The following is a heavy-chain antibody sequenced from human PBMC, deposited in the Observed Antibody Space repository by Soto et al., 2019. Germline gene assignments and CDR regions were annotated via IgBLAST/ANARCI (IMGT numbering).Heavy chain of an antibody. CDR2: ISSTGST. Sequence: KSSETLSLTCSVSDGSVSSGNYYWTWVRQPPGKGLEWIGYISSTGSTLYNPSLKSRLIISFDTSMNHFSMKLTSMTAADTAVYYCARDALALFDSWGQGTLVTVSS. CDR1: DGSVSSGNYY. CDR3: ARDALALFDS. J-gene: IGHJ4*02. D-gene: IGHD5-12*01. V-gene: IGHV4-61*03.